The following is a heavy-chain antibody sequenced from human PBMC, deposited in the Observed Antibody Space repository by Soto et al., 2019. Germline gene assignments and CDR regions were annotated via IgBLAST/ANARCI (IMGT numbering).Heavy chain of an antibody. D-gene: IGHD1-26*01. Sequence: GGSLRLSCAASGLPVSTNYMSWVRQAPGKGLEWVSVIYNDGKTYYADSVKGRFTISRDASKNTLHLQMDSLRDDDTAVYYCARDKTQGAGWFDPWGRGTLVTVSS. CDR3: ARDKTQGAGWFDP. V-gene: IGHV3-53*01. CDR2: IYNDGKT. CDR1: GLPVSTNY. J-gene: IGHJ5*02.